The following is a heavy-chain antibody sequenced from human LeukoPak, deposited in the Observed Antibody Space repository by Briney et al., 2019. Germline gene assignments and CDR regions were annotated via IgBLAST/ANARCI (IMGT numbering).Heavy chain of an antibody. CDR3: ARRFNNYDFWTR. CDR1: GYSFTDYW. V-gene: IGHV5-51*01. D-gene: IGHD3-3*01. CDR2: IYPGDSDT. Sequence: GESLKISCKASGYSFTDYWIVWVRQMPGKGLEWMGAIYPGDSDTRYSPSLDGQVTISADKSINTAYLQWSSLKASDTAMYYCARRFNNYDFWTRWGQGTLVTV. J-gene: IGHJ4*02.